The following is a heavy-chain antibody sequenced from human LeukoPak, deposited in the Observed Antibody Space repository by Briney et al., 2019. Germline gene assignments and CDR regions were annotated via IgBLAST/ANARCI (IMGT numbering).Heavy chain of an antibody. CDR3: TTDLVLLWFGDDWFDP. V-gene: IGHV3-15*01. CDR1: LLIFSNHW. Sequence: AGALRLSFASSLLIFSNHWMRWVRPAAWKGLDWVGRIKSKTDGSTTDYAAPVKGRFTISRDNSKNTLYLQMNSLKTEDTAVYYCTTDLVLLWFGDDWFDPWGQGTLVTVSS. D-gene: IGHD3-10*01. J-gene: IGHJ5*02. CDR2: IKSKTDGSTT.